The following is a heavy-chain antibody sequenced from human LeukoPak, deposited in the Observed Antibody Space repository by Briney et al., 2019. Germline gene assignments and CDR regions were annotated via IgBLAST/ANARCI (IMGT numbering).Heavy chain of an antibody. CDR1: GFMFSSNW. CDR3: VRWDLRYCSDPSCYIDHYGMDV. CDR2: IKEDGTET. D-gene: IGHD2-2*01. J-gene: IGHJ6*02. V-gene: IGHV3-7*03. Sequence: GGSLRLSCAASGFMFSSNWMSWVRLAPGKGLEWVVNIKEDGTETYYVDSVKGRFSISRDNAKNSLYLQMNSLRVEDTAVYYCVRWDLRYCSDPSCYIDHYGMDVWGQGTTVTVSS.